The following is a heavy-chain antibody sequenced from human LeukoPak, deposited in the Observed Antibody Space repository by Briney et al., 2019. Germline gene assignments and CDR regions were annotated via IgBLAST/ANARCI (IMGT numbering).Heavy chain of an antibody. Sequence: ASVKVSCKASGGTFSSYAISWVRQAPGQGLEWMGGIIPIFGTANYAQKFQGRVTITTDESTSTAYMGLSSLRSEDTAVYYCARGVKVVRGVIRINAFDIWGQGTMVTVSS. D-gene: IGHD3-10*01. CDR2: IIPIFGTA. J-gene: IGHJ3*02. CDR3: ARGVKVVRGVIRINAFDI. CDR1: GGTFSSYA. V-gene: IGHV1-69*05.